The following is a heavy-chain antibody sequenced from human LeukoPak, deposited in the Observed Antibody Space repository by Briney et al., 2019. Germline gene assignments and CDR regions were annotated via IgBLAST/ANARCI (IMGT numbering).Heavy chain of an antibody. J-gene: IGHJ4*02. CDR1: GGSISSSSYY. Sequence: SETLSLTCTVSGGSISSSSYYWGWIRQPPGKGLEWIGSIYYSGSTYYNPSLKSRVTISVDTSKNQFSLKLSSVTAADTAVYYCAREGIDDTIAYYFDYWGQGTLVTVSS. D-gene: IGHD2-15*01. CDR3: AREGIDDTIAYYFDY. V-gene: IGHV4-39*07. CDR2: IYYSGST.